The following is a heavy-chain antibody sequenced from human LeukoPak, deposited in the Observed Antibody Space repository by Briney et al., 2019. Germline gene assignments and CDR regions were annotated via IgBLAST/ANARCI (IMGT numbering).Heavy chain of an antibody. Sequence: GASVKVSCKASGSTFSNYYMHWVRQAPGQGLEWMGGIIPIFGTANYAQKFQGRVTITADESTSTAYMELSSLRSEDTAVYYCARSVNDGSYADYWGQGTLVTVSS. CDR1: GSTFSNYY. J-gene: IGHJ4*02. CDR2: IIPIFGTA. V-gene: IGHV1-69*13. CDR3: ARSVNDGSYADY. D-gene: IGHD1-26*01.